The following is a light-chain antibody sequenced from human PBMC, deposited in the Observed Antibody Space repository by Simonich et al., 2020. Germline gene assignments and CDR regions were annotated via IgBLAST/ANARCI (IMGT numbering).Light chain of an antibody. CDR3: SSYTSSSTLV. J-gene: IGLJ2*01. CDR2: DVS. V-gene: IGLV2-14*03. Sequence: QSALTQPASVSGSPGQSITISCTGTSSDVGGYNYVSWYQHHPSKAPKLMLYDVSKRPSGVSNRFSGSKSGNPASLTISGLQAEDEADYYCSSYTSSSTLVFGGGTKLTVL. CDR1: SSDVGGYNY.